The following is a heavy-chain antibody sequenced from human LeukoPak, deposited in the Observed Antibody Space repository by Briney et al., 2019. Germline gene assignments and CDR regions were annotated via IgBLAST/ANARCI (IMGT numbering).Heavy chain of an antibody. D-gene: IGHD3-10*01. CDR1: GYTFTSYY. CDR3: ATNILVRDIINWFDP. Sequence: ASVKVSCKASGYTFTSYYMHWVRQAPGQGLEWMGIINPSGGTRSAQKFQGRVTMTRDTSISTAYMELSSLKYDDTAVYYCATNILVRDIINWFDPWGQGTLVTVSS. J-gene: IGHJ5*02. CDR2: INPSGGT. V-gene: IGHV1-2*02.